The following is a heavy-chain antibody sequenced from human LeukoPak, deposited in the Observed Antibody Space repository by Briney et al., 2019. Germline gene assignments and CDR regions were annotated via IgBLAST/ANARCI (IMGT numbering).Heavy chain of an antibody. V-gene: IGHV4-59*01. J-gene: IGHJ4*02. Sequence: TSETLSLTRTVSGDSISGYYWSWIRQPPGKGLEWIGYVYHTGHTHYSPSLKSRVTVSLDTSRNQVSLILSSVTAADTAVYYCARHRFGHLFDYWGQGTLVFVSS. CDR1: GDSISGYY. CDR2: VYHTGHT. D-gene: IGHD3-16*01. CDR3: ARHRFGHLFDY.